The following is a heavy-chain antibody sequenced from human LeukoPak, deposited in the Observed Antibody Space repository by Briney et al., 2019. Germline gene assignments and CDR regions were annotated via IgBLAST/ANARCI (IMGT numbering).Heavy chain of an antibody. V-gene: IGHV4-4*07. CDR2: IYTSGST. D-gene: IGHD3-10*01. Sequence: PSGTLSLTCTVSGGSISSYYWSWIRQPAGKGLEWIGRIYTSGSTNYNPSLKSRVTISVDTSKNQFSLKLSSVTAADTAVYYCARERLLWFGELASLYFDYWGQGTLVTVSS. CDR3: ARERLLWFGELASLYFDY. J-gene: IGHJ4*02. CDR1: GGSISSYY.